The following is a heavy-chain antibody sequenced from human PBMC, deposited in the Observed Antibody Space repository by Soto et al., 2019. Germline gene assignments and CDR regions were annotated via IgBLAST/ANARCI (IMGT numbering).Heavy chain of an antibody. Sequence: ASVKVSCKASGYTFTSYGINWVRQAPGQGLEWMGWISGYNDNTNYAQRLQGRVTMTTDTATSTAYMELRSLRSDGTAVYYCARNVTRIADSYYGMDVWGQGTTGTVSS. D-gene: IGHD2-15*01. CDR2: ISGYNDNT. CDR1: GYTFTSYG. CDR3: ARNVTRIADSYYGMDV. J-gene: IGHJ6*02. V-gene: IGHV1-18*04.